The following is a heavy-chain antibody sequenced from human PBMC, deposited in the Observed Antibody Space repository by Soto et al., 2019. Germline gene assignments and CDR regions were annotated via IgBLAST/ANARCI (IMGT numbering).Heavy chain of an antibody. J-gene: IGHJ4*02. V-gene: IGHV3-23*01. CDR3: AKCDGDWTAYFHY. Sequence: EVELLESGGGLVQPGGSLRLSCAASGFTFSNYAMSWVRQTPGKGLEWVSVISGSGDRTYNADSVKGRFTISRDNSKNTLFLQMNSLGAEDTAVYYCAKCDGDWTAYFHYWGQGTLVTVSS. CDR1: GFTFSNYA. CDR2: ISGSGDRT. D-gene: IGHD2-21*02.